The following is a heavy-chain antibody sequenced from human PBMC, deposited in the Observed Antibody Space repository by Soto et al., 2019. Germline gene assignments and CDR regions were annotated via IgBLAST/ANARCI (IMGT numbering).Heavy chain of an antibody. CDR1: GGSISSYY. V-gene: IGHV4-59*08. D-gene: IGHD5-12*01. CDR3: ARHEAYGGYLLDS. CDR2: IYYTGST. J-gene: IGHJ5*01. Sequence: SETLSLTCTVSGGSISSYYLSWIRQPPGKGLEWIGYIYYTGSTNNNPSLKSRVTISVDTSKNQFSLKMSSVTAADTAVYYCARHEAYGGYLLDSWGQGTLVTVSS.